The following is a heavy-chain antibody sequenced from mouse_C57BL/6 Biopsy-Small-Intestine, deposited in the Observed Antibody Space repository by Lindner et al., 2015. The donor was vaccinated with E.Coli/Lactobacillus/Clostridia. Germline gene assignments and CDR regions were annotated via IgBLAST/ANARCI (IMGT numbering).Heavy chain of an antibody. J-gene: IGHJ2*01. Sequence: VQLQESGAEVMKPGASVKVSCKATGYTFNGYWIEWVKQRPGHGLEWIGEIVPGSDSTNYNEKFKGKATFTADTSSNTAFMQLSSLTTEDSAIYFCARRWGGHSDYWGQGTTLTVSS. D-gene: IGHD4-1*01. V-gene: IGHV1-9*01. CDR3: ARRWGGHSDY. CDR1: GYTFNGYW. CDR2: IVPGSDST.